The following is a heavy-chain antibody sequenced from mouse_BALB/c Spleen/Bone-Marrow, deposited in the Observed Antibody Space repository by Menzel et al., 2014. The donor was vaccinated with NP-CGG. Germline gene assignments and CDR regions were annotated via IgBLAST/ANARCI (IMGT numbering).Heavy chain of an antibody. CDR1: GFTFSNYA. D-gene: IGHD1-3*01. V-gene: IGHV5-9-3*01. Sequence: EVQLVESGGGLVRPGGSLKLSCAASGFTFSNYAMSWVRQTPEKRLEWVATVSSGGSFTYYPDSVKGRFTISRDSAKNTLYLQMSSLRSEDTAMYYCARHGDNYVFDYWGQGTTLTVSS. J-gene: IGHJ2*01. CDR3: ARHGDNYVFDY. CDR2: VSSGGSFT.